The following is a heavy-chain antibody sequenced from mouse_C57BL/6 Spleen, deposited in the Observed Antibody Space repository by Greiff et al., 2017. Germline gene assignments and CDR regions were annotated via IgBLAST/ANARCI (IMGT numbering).Heavy chain of an antibody. CDR3: ARVYYYGSSYGYFDV. J-gene: IGHJ1*03. CDR2: IYPGSGST. CDR1: GYTFTSYW. D-gene: IGHD1-1*01. Sequence: QVQLQQPGAELVKPGASVKMSCKASGYTFTSYWITWVKQRPGQGLEWIGDIYPGSGSTNYNEKFKSKATLTVDTSSSTAYMQLSSLTSEDSAVYYCARVYYYGSSYGYFDVWCTGTTVTVSS. V-gene: IGHV1-55*01.